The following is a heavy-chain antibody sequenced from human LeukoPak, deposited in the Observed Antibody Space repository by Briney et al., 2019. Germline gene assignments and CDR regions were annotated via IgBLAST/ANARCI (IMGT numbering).Heavy chain of an antibody. CDR1: GFTFTSYA. J-gene: IGHJ4*02. V-gene: IGHV3-23*01. CDR2: ISGSGDST. CDR3: AKTRPLDSSSWSHGDY. D-gene: IGHD6-13*01. Sequence: GGSLRLSCAASGFTFTSYAMSWVRQAPGKGLGWVSAISGSGDSTYYGDSVKGRFTISRDNSKNTLYLQMNSLRAEDTAVYYCAKTRPLDSSSWSHGDYWGQGTLVTVSS.